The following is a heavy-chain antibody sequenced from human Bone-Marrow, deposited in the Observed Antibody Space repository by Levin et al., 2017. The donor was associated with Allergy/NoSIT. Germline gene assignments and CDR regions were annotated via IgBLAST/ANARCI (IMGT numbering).Heavy chain of an antibody. Sequence: GGSLRLSCAASGFTFSSYHMSWVHQAPGKGLEWVANIKEDGSKKHYVDSVKGRFTISRDNAKNSLYLQVHSLRAEDTAVYYCARDLFYSGNSGCYDYWGQGTLVTVSS. J-gene: IGHJ4*02. CDR2: IKEDGSKK. CDR3: ARDLFYSGNSGCYDY. CDR1: GFTFSSYH. D-gene: IGHD2/OR15-2a*01. V-gene: IGHV3-7*01.